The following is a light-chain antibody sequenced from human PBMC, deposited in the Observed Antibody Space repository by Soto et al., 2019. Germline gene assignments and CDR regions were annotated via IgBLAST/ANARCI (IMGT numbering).Light chain of an antibody. CDR2: KAS. CDR3: QQYNSDLGT. J-gene: IGKJ2*01. Sequence: DIQMTQSPSTLSASVGDTVTITCRASQSISPWLAWYQQKPGKAPKLLIYKASSLESGVPSRFSGGGSGTEFTLTISSLQPDDFATYYCQQYNSDLGTFGPGTKLEIK. V-gene: IGKV1-5*03. CDR1: QSISPW.